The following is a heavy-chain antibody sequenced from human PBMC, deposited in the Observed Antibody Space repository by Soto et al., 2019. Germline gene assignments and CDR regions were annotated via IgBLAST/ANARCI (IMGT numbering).Heavy chain of an antibody. CDR2: IYYSGST. CDR1: GGSTSSSSYY. J-gene: IGHJ6*02. CDR3: ARVPVYSSSWYPGGDHQYLMAV. V-gene: IGHV4-39*01. D-gene: IGHD6-13*01. Sequence: SETLSLTNTVSGGSTSSSSYYWGWIRQQPGKGLEWIGSIYYSGSTYYNPSLKSRVTISVDTSKNQFSLKLSSVTAADTTVYYCARVPVYSSSWYPGGDHQYLMAVRGQGTTVTGSS.